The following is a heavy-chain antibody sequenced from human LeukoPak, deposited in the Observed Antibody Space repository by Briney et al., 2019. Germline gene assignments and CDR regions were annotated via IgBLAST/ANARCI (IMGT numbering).Heavy chain of an antibody. CDR3: AREYPDAPYCSSTSCYARDNWFDP. CDR1: GYTFTSYG. CDR2: ISAYNGNT. V-gene: IGHV1-18*01. D-gene: IGHD2-2*01. J-gene: IGHJ5*02. Sequence: ASVKVSCKASGYTFTSYGISWVRQAPGQGLEWMGWISAYNGNTNYAQKLQGRVTMTTDTSTSTAYMELRSLRSDDTAVYYCAREYPDAPYCSSTSCYARDNWFDPWGQGTLVTVSS.